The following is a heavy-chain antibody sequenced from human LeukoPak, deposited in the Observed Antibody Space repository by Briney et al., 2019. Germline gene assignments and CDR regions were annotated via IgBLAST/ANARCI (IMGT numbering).Heavy chain of an antibody. V-gene: IGHV4-59*01. D-gene: IGHD3-10*01. CDR3: ARGDRVRGVSWFDP. Sequence: SETLSLTCTVSGGSISSYFWSWIRQPPGKGLEWIGYLYYSGSTNYNPSLKSRVTISLDTSKNHFSLKLSSVTAADTAVYYCARGDRVRGVSWFDPWGQGTLVTVSS. CDR1: GGSISSYF. J-gene: IGHJ5*02. CDR2: LYYSGST.